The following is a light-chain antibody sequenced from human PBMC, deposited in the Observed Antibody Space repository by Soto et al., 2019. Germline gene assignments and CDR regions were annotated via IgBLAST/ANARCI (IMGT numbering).Light chain of an antibody. Sequence: TVLTQSPATLSLSPGERATLSCRASQSVSRYYLSWYQQKPGQAPRLLIYGASTRATVIPARFSGSGSGTDFTLTITSLQLEYFAVYYCQQALSFGGVTRVEI. J-gene: IGKJ4*01. CDR1: QSVSRYY. CDR3: QQALS. V-gene: IGKV3D-7*01. CDR2: GAS.